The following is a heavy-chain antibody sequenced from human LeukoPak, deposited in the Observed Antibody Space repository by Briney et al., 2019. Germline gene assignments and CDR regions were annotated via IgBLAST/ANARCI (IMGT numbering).Heavy chain of an antibody. CDR3: ASGEKYCSSTSCPKSS. Sequence: GGSLRLSCAASGFTFSSYSMNWVRQAPGKGLEWVSSISSSSSYIYYADSVKGRFTISRDNAKNSLYLQMNSLRAEDTAVYYCASGEKYCSSTSCPKSSWGQGTLVTVSS. CDR1: GFTFSSYS. CDR2: ISSSSSYI. J-gene: IGHJ5*02. V-gene: IGHV3-21*01. D-gene: IGHD2-2*01.